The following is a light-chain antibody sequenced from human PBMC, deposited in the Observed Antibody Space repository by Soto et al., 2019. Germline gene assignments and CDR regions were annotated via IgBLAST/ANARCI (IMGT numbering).Light chain of an antibody. J-gene: IGKJ1*01. V-gene: IGKV3-20*01. CDR2: GAS. CDR1: ESVASSY. Sequence: EIVLPQSPGTLSLSPGERATLSCRASESVASSYLAWYQQKPGQAPRLLIYGASSRATGIPDRFSGRGSGTDFTLTISRLEPEDFAVYYCQQYGSSPWAFGPGTKVEIK. CDR3: QQYGSSPWA.